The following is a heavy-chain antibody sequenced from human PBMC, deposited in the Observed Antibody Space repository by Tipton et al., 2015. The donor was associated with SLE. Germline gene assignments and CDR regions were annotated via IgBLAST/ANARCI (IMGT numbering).Heavy chain of an antibody. V-gene: IGHV4-59*11. CDR3: ARGGDSGVWYSSGQDAFDI. D-gene: IGHD6-19*01. CDR1: GGSISSHY. CDR2: IYYSGST. J-gene: IGHJ3*02. Sequence: TLSLTCTVSGGSISSHYWSWIRQPPGKGLEWIGYIYYSGSTNYNPSLKSRVTISVDTSKNQFSLQLNSVTPEDTAVYYCARGGDSGVWYSSGQDAFDIWGQGTMVTVSS.